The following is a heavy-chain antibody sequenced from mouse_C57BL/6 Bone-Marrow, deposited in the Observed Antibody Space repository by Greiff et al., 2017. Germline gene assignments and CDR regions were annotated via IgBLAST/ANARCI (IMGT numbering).Heavy chain of an antibody. V-gene: IGHV10-1*01. J-gene: IGHJ2*01. CDR1: GFSFNTYA. D-gene: IGHD1-1*02. Sequence: EVKVEESGGGWVQPKGSLKLSWAASGFSFNTYAMNWVRQAPGKGLEWVARIRSKSNNYATYYADSVKDRFTISRDDSESMLYLQMNNLKTEDTAMYYCVRQRWEVKGGNYFDYWGQGTTLTVSS. CDR3: VRQRWEVKGGNYFDY. CDR2: IRSKSNNYAT.